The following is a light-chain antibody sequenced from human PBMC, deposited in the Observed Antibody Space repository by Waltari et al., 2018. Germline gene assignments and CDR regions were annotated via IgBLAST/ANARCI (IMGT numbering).Light chain of an antibody. J-gene: IGLJ3*02. CDR2: ADN. V-gene: IGLV2-23*01. CDR1: SSDVGNYNL. Sequence: QSALTQPASVSGSPGQSITISCTGTSSDVGNYNLVSWYQQYPGKAPNVMIYADNRRPSGVSDRFSGSKSGNTASLTISGVQAEDEADYYCCSYAGSYTWVFGGGTKLTVL. CDR3: CSYAGSYTWV.